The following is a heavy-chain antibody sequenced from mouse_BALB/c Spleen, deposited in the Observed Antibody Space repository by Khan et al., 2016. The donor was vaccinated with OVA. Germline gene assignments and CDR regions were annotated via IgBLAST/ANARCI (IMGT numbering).Heavy chain of an antibody. CDR3: ARVYGGDFDY. CDR1: GYSITSDYA. V-gene: IGHV3-2*02. CDR2: ISYSGTT. Sequence: EVQLQESGPGLVKPSQSLSLTCTVTGYSITSDYAWNWLRQFPGNKLEWMGYISYSGTTKYNPSLKSRISITRDTSKNQFFLQLNSVTIEDTATYYCARVYGGDFDYWGQGTTLTVSS. J-gene: IGHJ2*01. D-gene: IGHD1-1*01.